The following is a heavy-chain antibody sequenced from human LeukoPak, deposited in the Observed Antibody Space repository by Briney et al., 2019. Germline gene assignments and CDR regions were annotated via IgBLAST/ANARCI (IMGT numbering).Heavy chain of an antibody. D-gene: IGHD6-13*01. J-gene: IGHJ4*02. Sequence: EASVKVSCKASGYTFTSYDINWVRQATGQGLEWMGWMNPNSGNTGYAQKFQGRVTMTRNTSISTAYMELSSLRSEDTAVYYCARVETGYSSSWYSYWGQGTLVTVSS. V-gene: IGHV1-8*01. CDR1: GYTFTSYD. CDR2: MNPNSGNT. CDR3: ARVETGYSSSWYSY.